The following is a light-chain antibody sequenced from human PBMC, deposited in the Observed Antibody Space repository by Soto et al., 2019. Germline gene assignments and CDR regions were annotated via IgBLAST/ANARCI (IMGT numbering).Light chain of an antibody. CDR3: QQYSSIPLT. Sequence: DIVMTQSPDSLAVSLGERATINCKCSESVLNSLNNKNYLAWYQQKPGQPPKMLIYWASTRELGVPDRFSGSGSGTDFTLTISSLQASDVAVYYCQQYSSIPLTFGGGTKVEIK. CDR2: WAS. CDR1: ESVLNSLNNKNY. J-gene: IGKJ4*01. V-gene: IGKV4-1*01.